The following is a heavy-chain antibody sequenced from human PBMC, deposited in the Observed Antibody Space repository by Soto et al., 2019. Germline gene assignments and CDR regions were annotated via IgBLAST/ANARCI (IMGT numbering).Heavy chain of an antibody. CDR2: INHSGST. Sequence: ASDTLSLTCAVYGGSFSGYYWSWIRQPPGKGLEWIGEINHSGSTNYNPSLTSRVTISVDTSKNQFSLKLSSVTAADTAVYYCARDGIAADGGRLDYWRQGTLVTVSS. J-gene: IGHJ4*02. V-gene: IGHV4-34*01. CDR1: GGSFSGYY. CDR3: ARDGIAADGGRLDY. D-gene: IGHD6-13*01.